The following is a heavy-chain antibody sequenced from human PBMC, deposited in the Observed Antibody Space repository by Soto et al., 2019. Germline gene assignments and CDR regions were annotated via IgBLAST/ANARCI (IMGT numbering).Heavy chain of an antibody. V-gene: IGHV5-51*01. D-gene: IGHD3-22*01. CDR2: IYPGDSDT. J-gene: IGHJ6*02. CDR3: ARLKAVVTLHYYYYYGMDV. Sequence: GESLKISCKGSGYSFTSYWIGWVRQMPGKGLEWMGIIYPGDSDTRYSPSFQGQVTISADKSISTAYLQWSSLKASDTAMYYCARLKAVVTLHYYYYYGMDVWGQGTTVTVSS. CDR1: GYSFTSYW.